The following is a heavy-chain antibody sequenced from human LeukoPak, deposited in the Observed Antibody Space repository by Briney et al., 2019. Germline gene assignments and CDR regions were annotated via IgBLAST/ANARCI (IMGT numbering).Heavy chain of an antibody. Sequence: GGSLRLSCAVSGSTLSNYGMSWVRQAPGKGLEWFAGISDSGGSTNYADSVKGRFTISRDNPKNTLYLQMNSLRAEATAVYFCAKRGVVIRVILVGFHKEAYYFDSWGQGALVTVSS. J-gene: IGHJ4*02. D-gene: IGHD3-22*01. CDR3: AKRGVVIRVILVGFHKEAYYFDS. CDR1: GSTLSNYG. CDR2: ISDSGGST. V-gene: IGHV3-23*01.